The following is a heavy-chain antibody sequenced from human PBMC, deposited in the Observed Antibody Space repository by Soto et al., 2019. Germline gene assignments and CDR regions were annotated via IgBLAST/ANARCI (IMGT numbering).Heavy chain of an antibody. CDR2: INSDGSST. V-gene: IGHV3-74*01. J-gene: IGHJ4*02. CDR1: GFTFSSYW. D-gene: IGHD6-19*01. CDR3: ARESLYSSGWENDY. Sequence: GGSLRLSCAASGFTFSSYWMHWVRQAPGKGLVWVSRINSDGSSTSYADSVKGRFTISRDNAKNTLYLQMNSLRAEDTAVYYCARESLYSSGWENDYWGQGTLVTVSS.